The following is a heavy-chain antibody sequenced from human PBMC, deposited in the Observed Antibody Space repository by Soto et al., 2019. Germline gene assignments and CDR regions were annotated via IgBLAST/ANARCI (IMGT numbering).Heavy chain of an antibody. CDR1: GGSISSSNW. V-gene: IGHV4-4*02. Sequence: SETLSLTCAVSGGSISSSNWWNWVRQPPGKGLEWIGEIYHSGSTNYNPSLKSRVTMSVDKSNNQFSLKLSSVTAADTAVYYCARDRRYFDSNWFDPWGQGTLVTVSS. J-gene: IGHJ5*02. CDR3: ARDRRYFDSNWFDP. D-gene: IGHD3-9*01. CDR2: IYHSGST.